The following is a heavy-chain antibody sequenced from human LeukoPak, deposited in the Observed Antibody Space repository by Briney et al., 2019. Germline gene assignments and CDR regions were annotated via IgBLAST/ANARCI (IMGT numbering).Heavy chain of an antibody. D-gene: IGHD2-21*01. CDR3: ARVVPRLAYGMDV. J-gene: IGHJ6*02. Sequence: GGSLRLSCAASGFTVSSNYMSWVRQAPGKGLEWVSVIYSGGSTYYADSVKGRFTISRDNSKNTLYLQMNSLRAEDTAVYYCARVVPRLAYGMDVWGQGTTVTVSS. CDR2: IYSGGST. CDR1: GFTVSSNY. V-gene: IGHV3-66*01.